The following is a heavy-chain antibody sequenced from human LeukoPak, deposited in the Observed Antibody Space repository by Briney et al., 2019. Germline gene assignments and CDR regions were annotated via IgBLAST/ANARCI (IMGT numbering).Heavy chain of an antibody. J-gene: IGHJ6*03. Sequence: SQTLSLTCTVSGGSISSGSYYWSWIRQPAGKGLEWIGYIYYSGSTNYNPSLKSRVTISVDTSKNQFSLKLSSVTAADTAVYYCARSPQRWLQMHYYYYMDVWGKGTTVTISS. V-gene: IGHV4-61*10. D-gene: IGHD5-24*01. CDR1: GGSISSGSYY. CDR2: IYYSGST. CDR3: ARSPQRWLQMHYYYYMDV.